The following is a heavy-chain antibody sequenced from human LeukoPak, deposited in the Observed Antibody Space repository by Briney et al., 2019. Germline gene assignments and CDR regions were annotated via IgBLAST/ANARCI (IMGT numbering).Heavy chain of an antibody. CDR3: ARTRPYGGNSGWFDY. V-gene: IGHV3-30*04. CDR2: ISYDGSNK. D-gene: IGHD4-23*01. J-gene: IGHJ4*02. Sequence: PGGSLRLSCAASGFTFSSYAMHWVRQAPGKGLEWVAVISYDGSNKYYADSVKGRFTISRDNSKNTLYLQMNSLRAEDTAVYYCARTRPYGGNSGWFDYWGQGTLVTVSS. CDR1: GFTFSSYA.